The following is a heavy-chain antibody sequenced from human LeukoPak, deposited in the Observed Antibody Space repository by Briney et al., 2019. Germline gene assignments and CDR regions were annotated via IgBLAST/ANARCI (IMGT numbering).Heavy chain of an antibody. D-gene: IGHD5-12*01. V-gene: IGHV3-23*01. CDR1: GFTFSSSA. J-gene: IGHJ4*02. CDR2: ISGRGGST. Sequence: GGSLRLSCAASGFTFSSSAMSWVRQTPGKGLEWVSAISGRGGSTYYADSVKGRFTISRDNSKNTMYLQMNSLRAEDTAVYYCAKDLDIVATITGNWGQGTLVTVSS. CDR3: AKDLDIVATITGN.